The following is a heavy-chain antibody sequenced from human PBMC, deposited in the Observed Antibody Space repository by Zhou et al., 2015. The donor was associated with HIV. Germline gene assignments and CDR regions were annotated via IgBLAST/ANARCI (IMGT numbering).Heavy chain of an antibody. J-gene: IGHJ6*02. Sequence: QVQLVQSGAEVKKPGSSVKVSCKASGGTFSSYAISWVRQAPGQGLEWMGGIIPIFGTANYAQKFQGRVTITADESTSTAYMELSSLRSEDTAVYYCARGWYYGSGSYPRPYGMDVWGQGTTVTVSS. CDR2: IIPIFGTA. V-gene: IGHV1-69*12. CDR3: ARGWYYGSGSYPRPYGMDV. D-gene: IGHD3-10*01. CDR1: GGTFSSYA.